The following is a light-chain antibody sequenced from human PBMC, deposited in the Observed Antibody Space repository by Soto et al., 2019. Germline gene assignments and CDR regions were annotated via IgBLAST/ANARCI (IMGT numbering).Light chain of an antibody. CDR1: QSVSSNH. J-gene: IGKJ2*01. V-gene: IGKV3-20*01. CDR3: QQYGGSTYT. CDR2: GAS. Sequence: EIVLTQSPGSLSLSPRERATLSCRASQSVSSNHLAWYQQKPGQAPRLLIYGASRRATGIPDRFSGSGSGKEFTLTISRLEPEDFAGYYCQQYGGSTYTFGQGTKVEIK.